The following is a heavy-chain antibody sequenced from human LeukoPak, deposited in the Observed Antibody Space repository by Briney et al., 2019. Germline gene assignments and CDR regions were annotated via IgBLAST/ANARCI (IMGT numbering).Heavy chain of an antibody. V-gene: IGHV3-43*02. CDR3: AKSGGYSYGYDFDY. Sequence: PGGSLRLSCAASGFTFDDYAMHWVRQATGKGVEWVSLISGNGGSSNYADCVKGRFTISRNNSKNSLYLQMNSLRTEDTALYYCAKSGGYSYGYDFDYWGQGTLVTVSS. J-gene: IGHJ4*02. D-gene: IGHD5-18*01. CDR1: GFTFDDYA. CDR2: ISGNGGSS.